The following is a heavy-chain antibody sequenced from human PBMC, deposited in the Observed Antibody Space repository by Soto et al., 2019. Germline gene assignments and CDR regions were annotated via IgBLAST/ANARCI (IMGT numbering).Heavy chain of an antibody. CDR3: ARDKSTTTVTTFWFDP. CDR2: IIPIFGTA. Sequence: SVKVSCKASGGTFSSYAISWVRQARGQGLEWMGGIIPIFGTANYAQKFQGRVTITADESTSTAYMELSSLRSEDTAVYYCARDKSTTTVTTFWFDPWGQGTLVTVSS. D-gene: IGHD4-17*01. CDR1: GGTFSSYA. V-gene: IGHV1-69*13. J-gene: IGHJ5*02.